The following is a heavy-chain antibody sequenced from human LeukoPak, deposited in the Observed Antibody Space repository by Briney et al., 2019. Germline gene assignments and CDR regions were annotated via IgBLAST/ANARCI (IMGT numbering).Heavy chain of an antibody. CDR2: ISGSGGGT. CDR1: GFTFSSYA. J-gene: IGHJ4*02. CDR3: AKDRGRYSSNCFDY. V-gene: IGHV3-23*01. D-gene: IGHD6-13*01. Sequence: GGSLRLSCAASGFTFSSYAMSWVRQAPEKGLEWVSTISGSGGGTYYADSVKGRFTISRDASKNTMYLQMNSPRAEATAVYCCAKDRGRYSSNCFDYWGQGTLVTGSS.